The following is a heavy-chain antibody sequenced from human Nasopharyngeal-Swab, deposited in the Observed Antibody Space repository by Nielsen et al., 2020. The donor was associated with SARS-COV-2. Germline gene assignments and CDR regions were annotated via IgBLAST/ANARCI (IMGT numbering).Heavy chain of an antibody. J-gene: IGHJ3*02. D-gene: IGHD3-9*01. Sequence: ASVKVSCKASGYTFTGYYMHWVRQAPGQGLEWMGRINPNSGGTNYAQKFQGRVTMTRDTSISTAYMELSRLRSDDTAVYYCARSLFWPDAFDIWGQGTMVTVSS. CDR2: INPNSGGT. CDR3: ARSLFWPDAFDI. V-gene: IGHV1-2*06. CDR1: GYTFTGYY.